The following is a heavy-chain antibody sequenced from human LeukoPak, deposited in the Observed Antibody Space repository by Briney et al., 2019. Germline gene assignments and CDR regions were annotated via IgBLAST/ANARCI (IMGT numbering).Heavy chain of an antibody. V-gene: IGHV1-69*13. Sequence: SVKVSCKASGGTFSSYAISWVRQAPGQGLEWMGGIIPIFGTASYAQKFQGRVTITADESTSTAYMELSSLRSEDTAVYYCARAPYDSSGYYYSYMDVWGKGTTVTVSS. D-gene: IGHD3-22*01. CDR3: ARAPYDSSGYYYSYMDV. J-gene: IGHJ6*03. CDR1: GGTFSSYA. CDR2: IIPIFGTA.